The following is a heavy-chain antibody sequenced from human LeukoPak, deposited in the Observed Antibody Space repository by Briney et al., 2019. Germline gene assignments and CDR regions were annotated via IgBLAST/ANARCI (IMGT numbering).Heavy chain of an antibody. CDR1: GGSISSSSYY. CDR3: ARLPSSSWLNWFDP. CDR2: IYYSGTT. Sequence: SETLSLTCTVSGGSISSSSYYWGWVRQPPGKGLEWSGSIYYSGTTYYNPSLKSRLTVSVDTSTNQFSLRLNSVTAADTAVYYCARLPSSSWLNWFDPWGQGTPVTVSS. D-gene: IGHD6-13*01. J-gene: IGHJ5*02. V-gene: IGHV4-39*01.